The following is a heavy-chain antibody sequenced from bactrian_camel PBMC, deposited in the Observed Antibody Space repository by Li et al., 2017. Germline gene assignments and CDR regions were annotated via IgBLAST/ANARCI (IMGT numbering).Heavy chain of an antibody. CDR2: IVSHGGTT. J-gene: IGHJ6*01. V-gene: IGHV3S1*01. D-gene: IGHD3*01. Sequence: VQLVESGGGLVQPGGSLRLSCAASGFTFSFYWMYWVRQAPGKGLEWVSTIVSHGGTTYYADSVKSRFTISQDNAKNIIYLQMSSLTPDDTAMYYCAAGTRIIVGDYCDGITAWGQGTQVTVS. CDR3: AAGTRIIVGDYCDGITA. CDR1: GFTFSFYW.